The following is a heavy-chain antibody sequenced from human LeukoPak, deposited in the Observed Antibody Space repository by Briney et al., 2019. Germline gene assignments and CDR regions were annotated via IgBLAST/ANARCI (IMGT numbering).Heavy chain of an antibody. CDR1: GYSISSGYY. CDR3: AREGRYRYGYNEYHSYMDI. D-gene: IGHD5-24*01. V-gene: IGHV4-38-2*02. CDR2: IYHSGST. J-gene: IGHJ6*03. Sequence: SETLSLTCTVSGYSISSGYYWGWIRQPPGKGLEWIGSIYHSGSTYYNPSLKSRVTISVDTSKSQFSLKLSSVTAAETAVYYCAREGRYRYGYNEYHSYMDIWGKGTTVTVSS.